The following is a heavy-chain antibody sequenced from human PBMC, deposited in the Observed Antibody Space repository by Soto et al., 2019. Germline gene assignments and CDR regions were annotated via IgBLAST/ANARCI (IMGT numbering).Heavy chain of an antibody. CDR1: GVTFSSYA. CDR2: ISGSGGST. Sequence: EVQLLESGGGLVQPGGSLRLSCAASGVTFSSYAMSWVRQAPGKGLEWVSAISGSGGSTYYADSVKGRFTISRDNSKNTLYLQMNRLRAEDTAVYYCAQVDDSSSHIFDYWGQGTLVTVSS. J-gene: IGHJ4*02. V-gene: IGHV3-23*01. CDR3: AQVDDSSSHIFDY. D-gene: IGHD6-13*01.